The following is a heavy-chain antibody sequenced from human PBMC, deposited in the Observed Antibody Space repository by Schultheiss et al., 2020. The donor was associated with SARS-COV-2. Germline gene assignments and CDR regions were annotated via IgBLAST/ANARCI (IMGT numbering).Heavy chain of an antibody. CDR2: IYYSGST. J-gene: IGHJ6*02. CDR1: GGSISSGGYY. Sequence: SETLSLTCTVSGGSISSGGYYWSWIRQHPGKGLEWIGYIYYSGSTYYNPSLKSLVTISVDTSKNQFSLKLSSVTAADTAVYYCARSSTVGYYYYGMDVWGQGTTVTVSS. V-gene: IGHV4-31*01. CDR3: ARSSTVGYYYYGMDV. D-gene: IGHD1-26*01.